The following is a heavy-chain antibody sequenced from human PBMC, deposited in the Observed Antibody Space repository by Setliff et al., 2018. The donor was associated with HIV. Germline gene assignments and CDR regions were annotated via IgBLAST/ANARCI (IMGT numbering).Heavy chain of an antibody. CDR1: GFTFSDYY. CDR3: ARTLPQYTNLLDY. D-gene: IGHD3-3*01. Sequence: GASVKVSCKASGFTFSDYYIHWVRQAPGQGLEWMGWVRPHSINRYYAQKFQGRVTMTSDASISTAYMELSRLRSDDTAVYYCARTLPQYTNLLDYWGQGTLVTVSS. J-gene: IGHJ4*02. V-gene: IGHV1-2*02. CDR2: VRPHSINR.